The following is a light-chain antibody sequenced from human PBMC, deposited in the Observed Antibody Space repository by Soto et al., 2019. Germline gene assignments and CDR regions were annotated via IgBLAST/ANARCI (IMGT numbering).Light chain of an antibody. Sequence: EIVLTQSPATLSLSPGERATLSCGASQSVTNYLAWFQQKPGQAPRLLIYDASNRATAIPARFSGSGSGTDFTLTISSLEPEDFAVYYCQQRSNWPLTFGGGTKVEIK. CDR3: QQRSNWPLT. J-gene: IGKJ4*01. CDR2: DAS. CDR1: QSVTNY. V-gene: IGKV3-11*01.